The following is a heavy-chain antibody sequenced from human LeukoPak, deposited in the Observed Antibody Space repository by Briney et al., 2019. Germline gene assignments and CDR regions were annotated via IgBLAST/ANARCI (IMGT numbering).Heavy chain of an antibody. Sequence: SETLSLTCTVSGGSISSYYWSWIRQPPGKGLEWIGYIYYSGSTNYNPSLKSRVTISVDTSKNQFSLKLSSVTAADTAVYYCARGRITMVRGGFDYWGQGTLVTVSS. V-gene: IGHV4-59*01. CDR3: ARGRITMVRGGFDY. CDR1: GGSISSYY. D-gene: IGHD3-10*01. J-gene: IGHJ4*02. CDR2: IYYSGST.